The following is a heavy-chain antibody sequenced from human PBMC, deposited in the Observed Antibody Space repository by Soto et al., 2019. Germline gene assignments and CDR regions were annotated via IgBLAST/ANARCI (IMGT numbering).Heavy chain of an antibody. Sequence: QVQLVQSGAEVKKPGSSVKVSCKTSGGTFNSYGLSWVRQAPGQGPEWMGQIIPIFGTAKYAQRFQGRLTISADESTSTVYMELSSLRSDDTAMYYCAREKFSNDFDPWGQGTLVTVSS. CDR2: IIPIFGTA. CDR1: GGTFNSYG. V-gene: IGHV1-69*01. D-gene: IGHD1-1*01. J-gene: IGHJ5*02. CDR3: AREKFSNDFDP.